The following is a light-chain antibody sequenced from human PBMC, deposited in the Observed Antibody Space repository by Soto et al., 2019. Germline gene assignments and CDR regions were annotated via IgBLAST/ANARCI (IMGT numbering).Light chain of an antibody. Sequence: QSALTQPASVSGSPGQSITISCTGTSSDVGGYNYVSWYQQHPGKAPKLMIYDVSNRPSGVSNRFSGSKSGNTASLTISGLTAEDEADYYCSSYTSSSTRVFGGGTKLTVL. J-gene: IGLJ2*01. CDR3: SSYTSSSTRV. CDR2: DVS. V-gene: IGLV2-14*01. CDR1: SSDVGGYNY.